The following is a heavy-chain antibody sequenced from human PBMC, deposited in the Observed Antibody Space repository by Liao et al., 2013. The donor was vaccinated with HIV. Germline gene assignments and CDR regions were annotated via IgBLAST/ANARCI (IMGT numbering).Heavy chain of an antibody. D-gene: IGHD4-17*01. V-gene: IGHV4-4*07. CDR3: ARGSTVTSVDY. CDR1: GGSISSYY. Sequence: QVQLQESGPGLVKPSETLSLTCTVSGGSISSYYWSWLRQPAGKGLEWIGHIYTTGNTKYNPSLKSRVTMSVDTSKNQFSLKLSSVTAADTAVYYCARGSTVTSVDYWGQGTLVTVSS. J-gene: IGHJ4*02. CDR2: IYTTGNT.